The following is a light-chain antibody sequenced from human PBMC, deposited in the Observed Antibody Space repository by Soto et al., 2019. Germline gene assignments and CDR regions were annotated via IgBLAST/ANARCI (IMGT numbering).Light chain of an antibody. CDR2: DAS. V-gene: IGKV3-11*01. CDR3: QQRSSWRVT. Sequence: EIVLTQFPATLSLSPGERATLSCRASQSVSTFLAWYQQKPGQAPRLVVYDASKRATGIPARFSGSGSGKDFTLTISSLEPEDFAVYYCQQRSSWRVTFGGGTKVEIK. J-gene: IGKJ4*01. CDR1: QSVSTF.